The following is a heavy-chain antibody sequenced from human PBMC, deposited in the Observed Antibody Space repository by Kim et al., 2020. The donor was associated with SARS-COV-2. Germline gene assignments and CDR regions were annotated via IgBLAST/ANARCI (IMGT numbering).Heavy chain of an antibody. J-gene: IGHJ4*02. V-gene: IGHV3-21*04. D-gene: IGHD1-20*01. Sequence: GGSLRLSCAASGFTFSSYSMNWVRQAPGKGLEWVSSISSSSSYIYYADSGKGRFTISRDNAKNSLYLQMNSLRAEDTAVYYCARDRYNWNDDGVRGHDYWGQGTLVTVSS. CDR2: ISSSSSYI. CDR1: GFTFSSYS. CDR3: ARDRYNWNDDGVRGHDY.